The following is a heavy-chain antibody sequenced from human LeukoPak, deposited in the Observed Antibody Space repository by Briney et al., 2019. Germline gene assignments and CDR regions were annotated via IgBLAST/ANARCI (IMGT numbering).Heavy chain of an antibody. CDR2: IYSGGTT. Sequence: GGSLRLSCAASGFTVSSNYMSWVRQAPGKGLEWVSVIYSGGTTYYADSVKGRFTISRDNSKNTLYLQVNSLRAEDTAIYYCTSDVSPLWSGYSWGQGALVTVSS. CDR1: GFTVSSNY. CDR3: TSDVSPLWSGYS. V-gene: IGHV3-53*01. D-gene: IGHD3-3*01. J-gene: IGHJ4*02.